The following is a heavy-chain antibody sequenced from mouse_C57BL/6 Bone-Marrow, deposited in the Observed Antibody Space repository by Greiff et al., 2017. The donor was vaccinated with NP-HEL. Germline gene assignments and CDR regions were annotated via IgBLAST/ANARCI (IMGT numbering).Heavy chain of an antibody. J-gene: IGHJ4*01. CDR2: IDPETGGT. Sequence: VQLQQSGAELVRPGASVTLSCKASGYTFTDYEMHWVKQTPVHGLEWIGAIDPETGGTAYNQKFKGKAILTADKSSSTAYMELRILTSEDSAVYYCTRNYCGSLHYYAMDYWGQGTSVTVSS. V-gene: IGHV1-15*01. D-gene: IGHD1-1*01. CDR3: TRNYCGSLHYYAMDY. CDR1: GYTFTDYE.